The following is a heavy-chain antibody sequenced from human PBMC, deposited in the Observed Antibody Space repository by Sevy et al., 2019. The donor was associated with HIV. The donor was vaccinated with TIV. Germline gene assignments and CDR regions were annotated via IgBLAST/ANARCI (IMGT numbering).Heavy chain of an antibody. Sequence: GGSLRLSCAVSGFSGFTFSSFVISWVRQAPGKGLEWIGRIKSKPDGGTTDYAAPVKGRFTISRDDSKHTVYLQMNSLKTEDTAVYYCSTDPIIVLLVTDGKDVWGQGTTVTVSS. CDR1: GFSGFTFSSFV. CDR2: IKSKPDGGTT. J-gene: IGHJ6*02. V-gene: IGHV3-15*01. CDR3: STDPIIVLLVTDGKDV. D-gene: IGHD2-8*02.